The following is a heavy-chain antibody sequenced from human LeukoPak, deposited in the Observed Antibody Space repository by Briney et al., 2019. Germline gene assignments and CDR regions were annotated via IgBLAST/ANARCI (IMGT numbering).Heavy chain of an antibody. CDR3: ARDPIYDSGSHSTSQGMDV. CDR2: VSISSGTI. V-gene: IGHV3-48*04. J-gene: IGHJ6*01. D-gene: IGHD3-10*01. CDR1: GFTFTGHN. Sequence: GGSLRLSCAASGFTFTGHNMNWVRQAPGKGREWIFFVSISSGTIYYADSVKGRFTISRDNAKNSLYLQMNSLTAEDTAVYYCARDPIYDSGSHSTSQGMDVWGQGTTVTVSS.